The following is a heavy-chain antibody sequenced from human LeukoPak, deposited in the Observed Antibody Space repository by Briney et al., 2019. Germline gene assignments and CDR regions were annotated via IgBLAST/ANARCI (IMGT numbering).Heavy chain of an antibody. D-gene: IGHD1-26*01. J-gene: IGHJ4*02. CDR1: GFTFDDYA. CDR2: ISGDGGST. Sequence: GGSLRLSCAASGFTFDDYAMHWVRQAPGKGLEWVSLISGDGGSTYYADSVKGRFTISRDNSKNSLYLQMNSLRAEDTAVYYCATDRKVGAGVPRFDYWGQGALVTVPS. V-gene: IGHV3-43*02. CDR3: ATDRKVGAGVPRFDY.